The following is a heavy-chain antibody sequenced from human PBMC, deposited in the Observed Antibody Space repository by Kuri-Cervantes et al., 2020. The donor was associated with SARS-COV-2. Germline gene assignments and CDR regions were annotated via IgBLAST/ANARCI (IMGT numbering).Heavy chain of an antibody. CDR2: IYSGGST. V-gene: IGHV3-66*01. Sequence: GGSLRLSCAASGFTFSSYWMHWVRQAPGKGLEWVSVIYSGGSTYYADSVKGRFTISRDNSKNTLYLQMNSLRAEDTAVYYCASSPQTGDYYYYYYMDVWGKGTTVTVSS. J-gene: IGHJ6*03. D-gene: IGHD1-14*01. CDR1: GFTFSSYW. CDR3: ASSPQTGDYYYYYYMDV.